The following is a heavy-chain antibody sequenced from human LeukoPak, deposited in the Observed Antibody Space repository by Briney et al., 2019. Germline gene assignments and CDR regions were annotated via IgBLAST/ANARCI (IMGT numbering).Heavy chain of an antibody. CDR1: GFTLSSYA. D-gene: IGHD6-19*01. CDR3: AKGIIAVAGTGAFGY. J-gene: IGHJ4*02. Sequence: GGSLRLSCAASGFTLSSYAMSWVRQAPGKGLEWVSVISGSSGTTYHADSVKGRFTISRDKSKNTLYLQMNSLRAEDTAVYYCAKGIIAVAGTGAFGYWGQGTLVTVSS. V-gene: IGHV3-23*01. CDR2: ISGSSGTT.